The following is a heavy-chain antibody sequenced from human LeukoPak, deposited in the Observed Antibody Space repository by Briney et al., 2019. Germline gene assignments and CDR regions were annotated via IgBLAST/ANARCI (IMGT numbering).Heavy chain of an antibody. J-gene: IGHJ5*02. CDR2: ICYGGST. CDR1: GGSISSTTYY. D-gene: IGHD3-10*01. CDR3: ARHWGSMVRGGWFDP. Sequence: SETLSLTCTVSGGSISSTTYYWGWIRQPPGKGLEWIGSICYGGSTYYNPSLKSRVTISVDTSKNQFSLKLSSVTAADTAVYYCARHWGSMVRGGWFDPWGQGTLVTVSS. V-gene: IGHV4-39*01.